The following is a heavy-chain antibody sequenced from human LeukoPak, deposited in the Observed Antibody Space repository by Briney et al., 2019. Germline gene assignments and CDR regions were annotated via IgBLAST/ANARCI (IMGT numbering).Heavy chain of an antibody. CDR2: VSHDGIQT. J-gene: IGHJ4*02. D-gene: IGHD5-24*01. V-gene: IGHV3-30-3*01. CDR1: GFTLSNYA. CDR3: ARDGGGGYNQIDF. Sequence: GGSLRLSCAASGFTLSNYAMHWVRQGLVKGLESMAVVSHDGIQTYYADSVKGRFTISRDNSKSTLFLQMNSLRAEDTAVYYCARDGGGGYNQIDFWGQGTLVTVSS.